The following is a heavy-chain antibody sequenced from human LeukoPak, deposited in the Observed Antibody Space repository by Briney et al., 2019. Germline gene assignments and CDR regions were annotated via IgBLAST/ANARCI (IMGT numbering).Heavy chain of an antibody. J-gene: IGHJ4*02. CDR3: ARRAGAYSHPYDY. D-gene: IGHD4/OR15-4a*01. CDR2: IYSDNT. Sequence: GGSLRLSCTVSGFTVSSNSMSWVRQAPGKGLEWVSFIYSDNTHYSDSVKGRFTTSRDNSKNTLYLQMNSLRAEGTAVYYCARRAGAYSHPYDYWGQGTLVTVSS. V-gene: IGHV3-53*01. CDR1: GFTVSSNS.